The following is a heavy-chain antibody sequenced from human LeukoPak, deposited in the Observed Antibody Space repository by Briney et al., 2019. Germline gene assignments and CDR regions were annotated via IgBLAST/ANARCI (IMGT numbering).Heavy chain of an antibody. CDR2: ISPTGGTP. CDR1: GFTFSNYA. D-gene: IGHD2-15*01. J-gene: IGHJ4*02. Sequence: GGSLRLSCAASGFTFSNYAMTWVRQAPGKGLEWVSTISPTGGTPYYADSVKGRFTISRDNSKNTLYLQMNSLRAEDTAVYYCASLTKAVGGQGTLVTVSS. CDR3: ASLTKAV. V-gene: IGHV3-23*01.